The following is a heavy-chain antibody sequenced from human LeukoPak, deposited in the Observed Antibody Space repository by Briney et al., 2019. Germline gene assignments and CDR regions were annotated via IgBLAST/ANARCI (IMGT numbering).Heavy chain of an antibody. CDR2: IYASGTT. CDR1: GGSISSGSYY. CDR3: AREERWLQSLAY. Sequence: PSETLSLTCTVSGGSISSGSYYWSWIRQPAGRGLEWIGRIYASGTTNYNPSLRSRVTMSVDTSKDQFSLKLGSVTAADTAMYYCAREERWLQSLAYWGQGTLVTVSS. V-gene: IGHV4-61*02. D-gene: IGHD5-24*01. J-gene: IGHJ4*02.